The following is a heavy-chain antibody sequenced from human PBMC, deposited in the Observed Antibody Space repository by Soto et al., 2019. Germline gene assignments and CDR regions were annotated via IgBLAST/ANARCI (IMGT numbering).Heavy chain of an antibody. CDR3: AREEEEMGRYYGMDV. CDR2: ISSSSSYI. CDR1: GFTFSSYS. V-gene: IGHV3-21*01. J-gene: IGHJ6*02. Sequence: GGSLRLSCAASGFTFSSYSMNWFRQAPGKGLEWVSSISSSSSYIYYADSVKGRFTISRDNAKNSLYLQMNSLRAEDTAVYYCAREEEEMGRYYGMDVWGQGTTVTVSS.